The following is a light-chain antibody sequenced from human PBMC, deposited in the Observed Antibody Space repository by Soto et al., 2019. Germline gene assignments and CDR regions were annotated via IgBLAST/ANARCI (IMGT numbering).Light chain of an antibody. Sequence: QSALTQPASVSGSPGQSITISCTGTSIDVGGYNYVSWYQQHPGKAPKLMIYEVSNRPSGVSNRFSGSKSGNTASLTISGLQAEDEADYYCSSYTSSSTFYVFGTGTKLTVL. J-gene: IGLJ1*01. CDR2: EVS. CDR3: SSYTSSSTFYV. CDR1: SIDVGGYNY. V-gene: IGLV2-14*01.